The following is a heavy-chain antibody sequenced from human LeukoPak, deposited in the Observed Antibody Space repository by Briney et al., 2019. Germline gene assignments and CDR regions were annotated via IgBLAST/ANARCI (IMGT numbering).Heavy chain of an antibody. Sequence: SETLSLTCTVSGGSISSSSYYWGWIRQPPGKGLEWIGEINHSGSTNYNPSLKSRVTISVDTSKNQFSLKLSSVTAADTAVYYCARLGLYYYYYMDVWGKGTTVTISS. CDR1: GGSISSSSYY. CDR2: INHSGST. V-gene: IGHV4-39*07. J-gene: IGHJ6*03. CDR3: ARLGLYYYYYMDV. D-gene: IGHD6-6*01.